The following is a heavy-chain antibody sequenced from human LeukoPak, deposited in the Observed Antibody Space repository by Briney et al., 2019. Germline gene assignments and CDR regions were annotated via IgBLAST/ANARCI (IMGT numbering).Heavy chain of an antibody. Sequence: PGGSLRLSCAASGFTFSSYGIHWVRQAPGRGLEWVAVISHDGGNEYYADSLKGRFSISRDTSKNTLYLQMNSLRAEDTAVYYCARQRYYYDTSVLDAFDIWGQGTMVTVSS. CDR3: ARQRYYYDTSVLDAFDI. CDR2: ISHDGGNE. CDR1: GFTFSSYG. V-gene: IGHV3-30*03. D-gene: IGHD3-22*01. J-gene: IGHJ3*02.